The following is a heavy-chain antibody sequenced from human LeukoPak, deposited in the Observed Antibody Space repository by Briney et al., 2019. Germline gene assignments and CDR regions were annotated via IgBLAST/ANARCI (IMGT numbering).Heavy chain of an antibody. D-gene: IGHD3-10*01. CDR1: GGSISSSSYY. J-gene: IGHJ4*02. CDR3: GLLLWFGEYISDY. CDR2: IYYSGST. Sequence: SETLSLTCTVSGGSISSSSYYWGWIRQPPGKGLEWIGSIYYSGSTYYNPSLKSRVTISVDTSKNQFSLKLSSVTAADTAVYYCGLLLWFGEYISDYWGQGTLVTVSS. V-gene: IGHV4-39*07.